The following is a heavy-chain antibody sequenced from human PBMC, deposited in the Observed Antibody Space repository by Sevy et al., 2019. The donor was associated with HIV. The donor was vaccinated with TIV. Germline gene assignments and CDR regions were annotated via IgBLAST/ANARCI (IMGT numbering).Heavy chain of an antibody. CDR1: GGSITSLY. CDR3: AGENARGRGYS. V-gene: IGHV4-59*08. Sequence: SETLSLTCTVSGGSITSLYWNWIRQPPGKGQEWITNIYYNGHINYNPSLKSRVTLSLDTSKNQFYLRLSSVTAADTAMYYCAGENARGRGYSWGQGTLVTVSS. CDR2: IYYNGHI. J-gene: IGHJ4*02. D-gene: IGHD3-3*02.